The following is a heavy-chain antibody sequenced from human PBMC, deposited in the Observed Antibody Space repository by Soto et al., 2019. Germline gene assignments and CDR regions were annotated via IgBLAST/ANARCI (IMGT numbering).Heavy chain of an antibody. D-gene: IGHD1-26*01. CDR3: ARGSESFDL. Sequence: QVLLMQSGPEVKKPGASVKVSCKASGYTFHNYGISWVRQVPGQGLEWMGWISGYNGNTNYAPKIQGRVTVTRDTSPATAYMELRSLRSDDTAIYYCARGSESFDLWGQGTLVTVSS. CDR2: ISGYNGNT. V-gene: IGHV1-18*01. CDR1: GYTFHNYG. J-gene: IGHJ4*02.